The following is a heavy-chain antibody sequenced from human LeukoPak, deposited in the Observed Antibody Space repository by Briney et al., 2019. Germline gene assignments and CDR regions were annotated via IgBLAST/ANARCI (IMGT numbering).Heavy chain of an antibody. CDR1: GYTLTELS. Sequence: ASVKVSCKVSGYTLTELSMHWVRQAPGKGLEWMGGFDPEDGETIYAQKFKGRVTMTEDTSTDTAYMELSSLRSEDTAVYYCATGYYDYVWGSYRYLYYFDYWGQGTLVTVSS. J-gene: IGHJ4*02. CDR2: FDPEDGET. V-gene: IGHV1-24*01. D-gene: IGHD3-16*02. CDR3: ATGYYDYVWGSYRYLYYFDY.